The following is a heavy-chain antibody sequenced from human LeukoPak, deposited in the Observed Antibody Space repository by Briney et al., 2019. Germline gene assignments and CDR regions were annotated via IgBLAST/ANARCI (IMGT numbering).Heavy chain of an antibody. V-gene: IGHV3-21*01. D-gene: IGHD3-3*01. CDR2: ISSSGTYL. Sequence: GGSLRLSGAASGFTFSNYAMHWVRQAPGKGLEWVSSISSSGTYLYYADSVKGRFTISRDNAKDSLYLQMNSLRVEDTAVYFCARGLFGVINPTDYWGQGTLVTVSS. CDR1: GFTFSNYA. J-gene: IGHJ4*02. CDR3: ARGLFGVINPTDY.